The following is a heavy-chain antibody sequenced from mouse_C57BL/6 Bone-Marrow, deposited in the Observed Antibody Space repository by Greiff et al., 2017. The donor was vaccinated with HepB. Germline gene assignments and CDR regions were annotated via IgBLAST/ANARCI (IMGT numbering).Heavy chain of an antibody. CDR2: ILPSIGRT. Sequence: VQLQQSGSELRSPGSSVKLSCKDFDSEVFPIAYMSWVRQKPGHGFEWIGGILPSIGRTIYGEKFEDKATLDADTLSNTAYLELNSLTSEDSAIYYCAIIYYYGSSSSRFDYWGQGTTLTVSS. CDR3: AIIYYYGSSSSRFDY. D-gene: IGHD1-1*01. J-gene: IGHJ2*01. V-gene: IGHV15-2*01. CDR1: DSEVFPIAY.